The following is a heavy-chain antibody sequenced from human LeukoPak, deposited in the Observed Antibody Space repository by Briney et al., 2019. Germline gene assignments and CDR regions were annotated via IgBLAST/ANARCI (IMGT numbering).Heavy chain of an antibody. J-gene: IGHJ6*04. CDR1: GGSVSSGSYY. Sequence: SETLSLTCTVSGGSVSSGSYYWSWIRQPPGKRLEWIGYIYYSGSTNYNPSLKSRVTISVDTSKNQFSLKLSSVTAADTAVYYCARGIYDILTGPIYGMDVWGKGTTVTVSS. D-gene: IGHD3-9*01. CDR3: ARGIYDILTGPIYGMDV. V-gene: IGHV4-61*01. CDR2: IYYSGST.